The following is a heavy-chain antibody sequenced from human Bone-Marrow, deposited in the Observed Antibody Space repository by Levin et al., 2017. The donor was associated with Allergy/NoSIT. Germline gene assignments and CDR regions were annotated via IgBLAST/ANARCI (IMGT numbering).Heavy chain of an antibody. J-gene: IGHJ4*02. V-gene: IGHV4-59*02. CDR1: AASVAANY. CDR2: IYNSGST. Sequence: SETLSLTCSVSAASVAANYWNWIRQTPGRGLEWIGSIYNSGSTDYNPSLKRRVTISVDTSKNQISLKLNSVTAADTAVYYCARCLTDPYYDYVWGSDRRPWYFDYWGQGILVTVSS. D-gene: IGHD3-16*01. CDR3: ARCLTDPYYDYVWGSDRRPWYFDY.